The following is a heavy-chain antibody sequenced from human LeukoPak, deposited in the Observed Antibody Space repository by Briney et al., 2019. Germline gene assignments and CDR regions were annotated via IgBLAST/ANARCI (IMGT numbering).Heavy chain of an antibody. D-gene: IGHD6-13*01. CDR1: GGSISTYY. J-gene: IGHJ2*01. Sequence: SETLSLTCSVSGGSISTYYWSWIRQPPGQGLEWIGYVFYSGSTNYNPSLKSRVTISVDTSKNQFSLKLSSVTAADTAVYYCARPPLIAAAGYWYFDLWGRGTLVTVSS. CDR2: VFYSGST. CDR3: ARPPLIAAAGYWYFDL. V-gene: IGHV4-59*01.